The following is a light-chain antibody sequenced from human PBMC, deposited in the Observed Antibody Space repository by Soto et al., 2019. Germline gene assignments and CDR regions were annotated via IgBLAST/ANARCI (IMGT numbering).Light chain of an antibody. J-gene: IGKJ2*01. Sequence: EILLTQSPGTLSLSPGERATLSCRASQSVRNSYLAWYQQKPGQAPRLLIYAASGTATGIPDRFSGSGSGTVFTITISRLEPEDFAVYYCQQYGSSPYTFGQGTKLEI. CDR3: QQYGSSPYT. V-gene: IGKV3-20*01. CDR2: AAS. CDR1: QSVRNSY.